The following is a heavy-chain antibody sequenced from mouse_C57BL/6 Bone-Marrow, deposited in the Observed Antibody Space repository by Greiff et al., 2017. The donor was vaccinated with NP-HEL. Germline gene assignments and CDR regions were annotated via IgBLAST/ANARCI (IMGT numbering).Heavy chain of an antibody. CDR1: GFTFSDYY. CDR2: ISNGGGST. V-gene: IGHV5-12*01. CDR3: ARHDSSGSPMDY. Sequence: EVKLMESGGGLVQPGGSLKLSCAASGFTFSDYYMYWVRQTPEKRLEWVAYISNGGGSTYYPDTVKGRFTISRDNAKNTLYLQMSRLKSEDTAMYYCARHDSSGSPMDYWGQGTSVTVSS. J-gene: IGHJ4*01. D-gene: IGHD3-2*02.